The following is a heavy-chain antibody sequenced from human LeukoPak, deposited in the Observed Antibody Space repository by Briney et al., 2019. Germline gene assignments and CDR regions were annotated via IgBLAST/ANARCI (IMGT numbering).Heavy chain of an antibody. CDR3: ARSYLSSYFDY. Sequence: ASVKVSCKASGYTFTGYYMHWVRQAPGQGLEWMGRINPNSGGTNYAQKFQGRVTMTRGTSISTAHMELSRLRSDDTAVYYCARSYLSSYFDYWGQGTLVTVSS. V-gene: IGHV1-2*06. J-gene: IGHJ4*02. CDR2: INPNSGGT. CDR1: GYTFTGYY. D-gene: IGHD1-26*01.